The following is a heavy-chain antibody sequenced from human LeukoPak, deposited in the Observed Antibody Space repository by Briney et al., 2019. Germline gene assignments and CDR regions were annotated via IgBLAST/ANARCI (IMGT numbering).Heavy chain of an antibody. Sequence: ASVKVSCKASEYTFTSYDINWVRQATGQGLEWMGWMNPNSGNTGYAQKFQGRVTITRDTSASTAYMELTSLTSADTAVYFCARGPRAAADDYWGQGTLVTVSS. J-gene: IGHJ4*02. V-gene: IGHV1-8*01. D-gene: IGHD6-13*01. CDR1: EYTFTSYD. CDR3: ARGPRAAADDY. CDR2: MNPNSGNT.